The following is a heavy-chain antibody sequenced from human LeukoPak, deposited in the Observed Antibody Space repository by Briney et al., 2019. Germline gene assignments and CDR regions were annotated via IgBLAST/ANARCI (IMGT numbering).Heavy chain of an antibody. CDR2: IYPYGTT. J-gene: IGHJ6*02. V-gene: IGHV4-4*02. CDR3: ARQKWEQQGRDYYFNGLDV. CDR1: IGSISSSKW. D-gene: IGHD1/OR15-1a*01. Sequence: SETLSLTCSVSIGSISSSKWWSWVRQSPVKGLEWIGEIYPYGTTNYNLSFTSRVTMSVDRSRNQFSLKLTSVTAADTAVYYCARQKWEQQGRDYYFNGLDVWGPGTTVIVSS.